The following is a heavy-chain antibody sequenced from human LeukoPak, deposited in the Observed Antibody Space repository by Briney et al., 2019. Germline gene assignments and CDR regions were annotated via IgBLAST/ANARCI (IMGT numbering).Heavy chain of an antibody. V-gene: IGHV1-69*04. CDR1: GGTFSSYA. D-gene: IGHD3-10*01. CDR2: IIPILGIA. CDR3: ARDGSGSYYNGDRYYYYYYGMDV. J-gene: IGHJ6*02. Sequence: SVKVSCKASGGTFSSYAISWVRQAPGQGLEWMGRIIPILGIANYAQKFQGRVTITADKSTSTAYIELSSLRSEDTAVYYCARDGSGSYYNGDRYYYYYYGMDVWGQGTTVTVSS.